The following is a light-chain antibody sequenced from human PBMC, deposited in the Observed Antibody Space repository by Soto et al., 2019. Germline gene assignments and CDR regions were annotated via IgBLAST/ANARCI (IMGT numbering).Light chain of an antibody. Sequence: EIVMTQSPATLSVSPGERVTLSCRARQSVGSNLAWYQQKPGQAPRLLIYGASTRATGVPDRFSGTGSGTEFTLTISSLKSEDYAVYYCQQYKSWPPITFGQGTRLEIK. V-gene: IGKV3-15*01. CDR3: QQYKSWPPIT. J-gene: IGKJ5*01. CDR1: QSVGSN. CDR2: GAS.